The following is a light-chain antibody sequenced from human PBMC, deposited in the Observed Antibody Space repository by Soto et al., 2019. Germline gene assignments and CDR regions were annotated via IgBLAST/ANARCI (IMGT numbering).Light chain of an antibody. CDR1: HSVSSSY. Sequence: EIVLTQSPGTLSLSPGARATLSCRASHSVSSSYLAWYQQKPGQAPRLLIYGASSRATGIPDSFSGSGSGTDFTLTISRLEPEDVAVYYCQQDGSSPPITFGQGTRLEIK. CDR3: QQDGSSPPIT. J-gene: IGKJ5*01. V-gene: IGKV3-20*01. CDR2: GAS.